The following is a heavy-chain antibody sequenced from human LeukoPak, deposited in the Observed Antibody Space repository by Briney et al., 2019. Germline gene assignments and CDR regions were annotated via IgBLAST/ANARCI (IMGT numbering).Heavy chain of an antibody. D-gene: IGHD3-9*01. CDR3: ARLFHAFDI. CDR2: IYYSGST. J-gene: IGHJ3*02. V-gene: IGHV4-59*08. Sequence: SETLPLTCTVSGGSISSYYWSWIRQPPGKGLEWIGYIYYSGSTNYNPSLKSRVTISVDTSKNQFSLKLSSVTAADTAVYHCARLFHAFDIWGQGTMVTVSS. CDR1: GGSISSYY.